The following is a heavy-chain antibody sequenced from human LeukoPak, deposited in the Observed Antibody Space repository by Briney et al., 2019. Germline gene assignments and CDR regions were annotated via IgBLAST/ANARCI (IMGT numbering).Heavy chain of an antibody. CDR2: INAGNGNT. CDR3: ARSVTMIVAGLGY. CDR1: GYTFTSYD. V-gene: IGHV1-3*01. D-gene: IGHD3-22*01. J-gene: IGHJ4*02. Sequence: RASVKVSCKASGYTFTSYDINWVRQATGQRLEWMGWINAGNGNTKYSQKFQGRVTITRDTSASTAYMELSSLRSEDTAVYYCARSVTMIVAGLGYWGQGTLVTVSS.